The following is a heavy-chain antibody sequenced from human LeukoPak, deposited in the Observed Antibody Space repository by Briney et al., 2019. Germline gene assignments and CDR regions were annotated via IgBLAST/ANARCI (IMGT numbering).Heavy chain of an antibody. J-gene: IGHJ4*02. CDR1: GFTFSNYV. CDR2: ISGSGGTT. V-gene: IGHV3-23*01. CDR3: AKEGDTSGWYEADY. D-gene: IGHD6-19*01. Sequence: GGSLRPSCAASGFTFSNYVISWVRQAPGKGLEWVSAISGSGGTTYYADSVKGRFTISRDNSKNTVFLQMSSLRGEDTAVYYCAKEGDTSGWYEADYWGQGTLVTVSS.